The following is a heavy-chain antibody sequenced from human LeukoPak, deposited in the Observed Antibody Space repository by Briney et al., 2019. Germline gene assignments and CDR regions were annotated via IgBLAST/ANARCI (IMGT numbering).Heavy chain of an antibody. Sequence: GASVKVSCKASGYTFTSYGISWVRQAPGQGLEWMGWISAYNGNTNYAQKLQGRVTMTTDTSTSTAYMELRSLRSDDTAVYYCARDLHYYDSSGCSGYWGQGTLVTVSS. CDR1: GYTFTSYG. CDR2: ISAYNGNT. CDR3: ARDLHYYDSSGCSGY. V-gene: IGHV1-18*01. D-gene: IGHD3-22*01. J-gene: IGHJ4*02.